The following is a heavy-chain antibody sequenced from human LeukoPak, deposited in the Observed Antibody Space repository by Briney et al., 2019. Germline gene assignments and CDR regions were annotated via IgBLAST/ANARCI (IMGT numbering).Heavy chain of an antibody. CDR2: IYYSGTT. CDR1: GGSIRSYY. CDR3: ARGVYIAAAQYGY. J-gene: IGHJ4*02. D-gene: IGHD6-13*01. Sequence: SETLSLTCTVSGGSIRSYYWSWIRQPPGKGLVWIGYIYYSGTTNYNPSLKSRVTISVDTSKNQFSLKLSSVTAADTAVYYCARGVYIAAAQYGYWGQGTLVTVSS. V-gene: IGHV4-59*01.